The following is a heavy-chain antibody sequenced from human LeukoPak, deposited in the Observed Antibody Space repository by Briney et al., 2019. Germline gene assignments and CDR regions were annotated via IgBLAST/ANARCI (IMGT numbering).Heavy chain of an antibody. V-gene: IGHV1-18*01. CDR1: GYTFTSYG. CDR2: ISAYNGNT. CDR3: AREGLILNDFWSGPTPIYMEV. Sequence: GASVKVSCKASGYTFTSYGISWVRQAPGQGLEWMGWISAYNGNTNYAQKLQGRVTMTTDTSTSTAYMELRSLRSDDTAVYYCAREGLILNDFWSGPTPIYMEVWGKGTTVTVSS. J-gene: IGHJ6*03. D-gene: IGHD3-3*01.